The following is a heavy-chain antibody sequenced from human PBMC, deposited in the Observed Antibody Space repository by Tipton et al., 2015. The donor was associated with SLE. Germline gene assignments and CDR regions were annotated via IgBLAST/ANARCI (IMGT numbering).Heavy chain of an antibody. CDR1: GGSISSSTYY. J-gene: IGHJ2*01. CDR2: IYYSGST. CDR3: ARDLESSSLPVWYFDL. V-gene: IGHV4-30-4*08. Sequence: TLSLTCTVSGGSISSSTYYWGWIRQPPGKGLEWIGYIYYSGSTYYNPSLKSRVTISVDTSKNQFSLKLSSVTAADTAVYYCARDLESSSLPVWYFDLWGRGTLVTVSS. D-gene: IGHD6-13*01.